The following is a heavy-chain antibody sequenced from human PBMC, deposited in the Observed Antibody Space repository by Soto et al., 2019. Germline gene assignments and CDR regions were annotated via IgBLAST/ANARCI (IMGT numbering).Heavy chain of an antibody. Sequence: QLQLQESGSGLVKPSQTLSLTCAVSGGSISSGGYSWSWIRQPPGKGLEWIGYIYHSGSTYYNPSLKSRVTISVERSKNQFSLKLSSVTAADTAVYYCAREAWDYYDSSGYYSPSWFDPWGQGTLVTVSS. J-gene: IGHJ5*02. CDR2: IYHSGST. CDR3: AREAWDYYDSSGYYSPSWFDP. CDR1: GGSISSGGYS. V-gene: IGHV4-30-2*01. D-gene: IGHD3-22*01.